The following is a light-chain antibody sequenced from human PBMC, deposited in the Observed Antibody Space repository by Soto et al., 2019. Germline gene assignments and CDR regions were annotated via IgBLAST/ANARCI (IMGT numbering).Light chain of an antibody. V-gene: IGKV3-20*01. J-gene: IGKJ5*01. CDR3: QQCGISST. Sequence: EIVLTQSPGTLSLSPGERATLSCRASQTFSNSFLSWFQQIPGQAPRLLIYGASMRTTGIPDRFSGSGSGTDFTLTNSRLASDDFAVYYCQQCGISSTLGQGTRLEIK. CDR1: QTFSNSF. CDR2: GAS.